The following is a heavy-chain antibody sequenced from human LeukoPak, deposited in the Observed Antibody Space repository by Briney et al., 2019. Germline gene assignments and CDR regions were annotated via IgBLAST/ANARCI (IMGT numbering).Heavy chain of an antibody. CDR2: IYSGGST. CDR1: GFTVSSNY. D-gene: IGHD3-22*01. J-gene: IGHJ5*02. V-gene: IGHV3-53*01. Sequence: GGSLRLSCAASGFTVSSNYMSWVRQAPGKGLEWVSVIYSGGSTYYADSVKGRFTISRDNSKNTLYLQMNSLRAEDTAVYYCARENYYDRNWFDPWGQRTLVTVSS. CDR3: ARENYYDRNWFDP.